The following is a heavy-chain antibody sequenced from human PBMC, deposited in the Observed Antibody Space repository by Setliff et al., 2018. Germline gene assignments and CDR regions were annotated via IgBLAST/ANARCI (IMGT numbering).Heavy chain of an antibody. CDR2: INYSGIT. V-gene: IGHV4-39*01. Sequence: LSLTCSVSGDSISSSSYYWGWIRQPPGKGLEWIGSINYSGITYYSPSLKSRVIVSVDTSKNQFSLSLSSVTAADTAVYYCARTGTYRYFDYWGQGALVTVSS. J-gene: IGHJ4*02. CDR3: ARTGTYRYFDY. CDR1: GDSISSSSYY. D-gene: IGHD1-1*01.